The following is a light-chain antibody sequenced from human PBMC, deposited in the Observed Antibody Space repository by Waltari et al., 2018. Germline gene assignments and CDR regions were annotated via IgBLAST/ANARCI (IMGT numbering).Light chain of an antibody. CDR1: SNDLGTYNL. J-gene: IGLJ1*01. V-gene: IGLV2-23*01. CDR2: EGT. Sequence: QSALTQPASVSGSPGQSITISCTGSSNDLGTYNLVSWYQQHPGKAPKLMICEGTERHSGVSNRFSGSKSCNTASLTITGLQAEDEADYYCCSYAGSTTFLYVFGTGTKVTVL. CDR3: CSYAGSTTFLYV.